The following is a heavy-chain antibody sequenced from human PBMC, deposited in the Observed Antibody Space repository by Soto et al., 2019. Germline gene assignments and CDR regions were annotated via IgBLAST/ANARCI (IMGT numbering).Heavy chain of an antibody. D-gene: IGHD2-15*01. V-gene: IGHV5-51*01. J-gene: IGHJ6*02. CDR3: ARQYCSGGSCYSSRHYYYGMDV. Sequence: PGESLKISCKGSGYSFTSYWIAWVRQVPGKGLEWMGIIYPADSDVRHSPSFQGQVTISVDKSLSTAYLQWSSLKASDTAMYYCARQYCSGGSCYSSRHYYYGMDVWGQGTTVTVSS. CDR1: GYSFTSYW. CDR2: IYPADSDV.